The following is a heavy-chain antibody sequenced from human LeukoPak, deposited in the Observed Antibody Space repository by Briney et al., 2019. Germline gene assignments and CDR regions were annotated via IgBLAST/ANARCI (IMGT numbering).Heavy chain of an antibody. CDR1: GYTLTELS. V-gene: IGHV1-24*01. Sequence: GASLKVSCKVSGYTLTELSMHSVRQAPGNRLEWMGRFAPEAGETIYAQKFQGRVTMTEDTSTITAYMELSSLRSEDTAVYYCATQQLVRSVRRFQHWAQGTLVTVSS. D-gene: IGHD6-13*01. J-gene: IGHJ1*01. CDR3: ATQQLVRSVRRFQH. CDR2: FAPEAGET.